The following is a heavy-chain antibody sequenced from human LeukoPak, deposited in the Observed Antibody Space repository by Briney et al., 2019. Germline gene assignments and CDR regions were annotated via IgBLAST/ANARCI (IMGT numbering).Heavy chain of an antibody. CDR2: INPTGGST. V-gene: IGHV1-46*01. CDR1: GCFFSTYY. J-gene: IGHJ5*01. CDR3: AKGGQEFDS. Sequence: ASVKVSCKASGCFFSTYYIHWARQAPGQGLEWMGIINPTGGSTTYAQKFQGRVTMTRDTSTSTVYMELSSLRSEDTAVYYCAKGGQEFDSWGQGTLVTVSA.